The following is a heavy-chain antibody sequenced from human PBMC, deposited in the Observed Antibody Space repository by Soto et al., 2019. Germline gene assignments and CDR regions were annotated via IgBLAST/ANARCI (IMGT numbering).Heavy chain of an antibody. CDR1: GGSISSSSYY. V-gene: IGHV4-39*01. D-gene: IGHD1-26*01. J-gene: IGHJ4*02. CDR3: ARHELRVGATHFDY. CDR2: IYYSGST. Sequence: SETLSLTCTVSGGSISSSSYYWGWIRQPPGKGLEWIGSIYYSGSTYYNPSLKSRVTISVDTSKNQFSLKLSSVTAADTAVYYCARHELRVGATHFDYWGQGTLVTVSS.